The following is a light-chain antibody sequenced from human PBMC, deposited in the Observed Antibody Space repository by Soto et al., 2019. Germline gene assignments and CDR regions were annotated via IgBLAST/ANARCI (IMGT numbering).Light chain of an antibody. Sequence: DIQMTQSPSTLSASVGDRVTITCRASHYISTWLAWYQQKPGKAPQLLIYKGSNLQSGVPSRFSGSGSGTAFTLTITGLQPDDFATYYCQQYDSYSTFGQGTKVEIK. CDR2: KGS. J-gene: IGKJ1*01. CDR3: QQYDSYST. V-gene: IGKV1-5*03. CDR1: HYISTW.